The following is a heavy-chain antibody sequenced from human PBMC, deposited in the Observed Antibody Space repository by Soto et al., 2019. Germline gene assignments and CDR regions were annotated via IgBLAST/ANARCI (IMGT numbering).Heavy chain of an antibody. CDR2: INPNSGGT. D-gene: IGHD3-9*01. CDR1: GYTFTGYY. V-gene: IGHV1-2*04. J-gene: IGHJ5*02. CDR3: ARVKQNYDILTGQSYTWFDP. Sequence: GASVKVSCKASGYTFTGYYMHWVRQAPGQGLEWMGWINPNSGGTNYAQKFQGWVTMTRDTSISTAYMELSRLRSDDTAVYYCARVKQNYDILTGQSYTWFDPWGQGTLVTVSS.